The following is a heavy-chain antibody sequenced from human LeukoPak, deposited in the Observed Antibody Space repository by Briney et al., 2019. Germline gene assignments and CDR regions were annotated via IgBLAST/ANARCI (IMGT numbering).Heavy chain of an antibody. Sequence: GASVKVSCKASGYTFTGYYMHWVRQAPGQGLEWMGWINPNSGGTNYAQKFQGWVTMTRVTSISTAYMELSRLRSDDTAVYYCARGEVAGTEGNFQHWGQGTLVTVSS. J-gene: IGHJ1*01. CDR3: ARGEVAGTEGNFQH. CDR2: INPNSGGT. D-gene: IGHD6-19*01. CDR1: GYTFTGYY. V-gene: IGHV1-2*04.